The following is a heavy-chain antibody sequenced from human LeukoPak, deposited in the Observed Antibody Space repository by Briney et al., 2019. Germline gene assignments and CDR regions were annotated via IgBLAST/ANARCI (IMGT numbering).Heavy chain of an antibody. CDR2: ISSSGSTI. CDR3: ARSGLAIAVDY. J-gene: IGHJ4*02. CDR1: GFTFSVYY. Sequence: PGGSLRLSCAASGFTFSVYYMSWIRQAPGKGLEWVSYISSSGSTIYYADSVKGSFTISRHNAKNSLYLQMNSLRAEDTAVYYCARSGLAIAVDYWGQGTLVTVSS. V-gene: IGHV3-11*01.